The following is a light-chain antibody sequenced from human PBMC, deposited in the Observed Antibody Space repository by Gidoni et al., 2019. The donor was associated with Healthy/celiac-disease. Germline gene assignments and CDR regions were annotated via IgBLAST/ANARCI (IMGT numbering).Light chain of an antibody. CDR2: DVS. CDR1: SSDVGGYNY. Sequence: QSALTQPRSVSGSTGQSVTISCTGTSSDVGGYNYVSWYQQHPGKAPKLMIYDVSKRPSGVPDRFSGSKSGNTASLTLSGLQAEDEADYYCCSYAGSYVVFGGGTKLTVL. V-gene: IGLV2-11*01. J-gene: IGLJ2*01. CDR3: CSYAGSYVV.